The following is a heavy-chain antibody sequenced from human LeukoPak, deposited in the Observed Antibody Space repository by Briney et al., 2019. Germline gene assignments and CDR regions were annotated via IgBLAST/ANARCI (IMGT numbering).Heavy chain of an antibody. CDR3: ARGAGSSWLDY. D-gene: IGHD6-13*01. V-gene: IGHV1-2*02. CDR2: INPDSGGT. CDR1: GYTFTGYN. Sequence: GASVKVSCKASGYTFTGYNIYWVRQAPGQGLEWMGRINPDSGGTNYAQKFQGRVTMTRDTSISSAYMDLSRLTSDDTAVYYCARGAGSSWLDYWGQGTLVTVSS. J-gene: IGHJ4*02.